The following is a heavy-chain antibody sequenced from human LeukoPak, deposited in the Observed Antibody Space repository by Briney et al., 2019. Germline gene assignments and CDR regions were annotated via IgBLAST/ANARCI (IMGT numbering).Heavy chain of an antibody. CDR3: AKDYSSSAFGDY. CDR1: GFTFSSYG. CDR2: IRYDGSNK. V-gene: IGHV3-30*02. D-gene: IGHD6-6*01. Sequence: PGGSLRLSCAASGFTFSSYGMHWVRQAPGKGLEWVAFIRYDGSNKYYADSVKGRFTISRDNSKNTLYLQMNSLRAEDTAVYYCAKDYSSSAFGDYWGQGTLVTVSS. J-gene: IGHJ4*02.